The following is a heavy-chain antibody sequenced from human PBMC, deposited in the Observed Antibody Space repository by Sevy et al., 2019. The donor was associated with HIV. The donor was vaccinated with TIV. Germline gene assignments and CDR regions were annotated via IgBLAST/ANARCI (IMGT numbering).Heavy chain of an antibody. J-gene: IGHJ4*02. CDR3: AKDGQGSGSYYNGAPGFDY. D-gene: IGHD3-10*01. CDR1: GFTFSSYG. V-gene: IGHV3-30*02. Sequence: GGSLRLSCAASGFTFSSYGMHWVRQAPGKGLEWVAFIRYDGSNKYYADSVKGRFTISRDISKNTLYLQMNSLRAEDTAVYYCAKDGQGSGSYYNGAPGFDYWGQGTLVTVSS. CDR2: IRYDGSNK.